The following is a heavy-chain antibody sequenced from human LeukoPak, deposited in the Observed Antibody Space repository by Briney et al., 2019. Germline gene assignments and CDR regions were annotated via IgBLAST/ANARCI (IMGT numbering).Heavy chain of an antibody. D-gene: IGHD3-9*01. CDR1: GGSISSYY. V-gene: IGHV4-4*07. Sequence: NTSETLSLTCTVSGGSISSYYWSWIRQPAGKGLEWIGRIYTSGSTNYNPSLKSRVTMSVDTSKNQFSLKLSSVTAADTAVYYCARETNYDILTGYPSSWPYGMDVWGQGTTVTVSS. CDR2: IYTSGST. J-gene: IGHJ6*02. CDR3: ARETNYDILTGYPSSWPYGMDV.